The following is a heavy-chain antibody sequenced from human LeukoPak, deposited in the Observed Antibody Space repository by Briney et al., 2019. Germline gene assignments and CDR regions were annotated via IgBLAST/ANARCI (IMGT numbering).Heavy chain of an antibody. V-gene: IGHV4-39*01. CDR1: GGSVSSTTYY. Sequence: PSETLSLTCTVSGGSVSSTTYYWSWIRQPPGKELEWIASINYSGSTYYNPSLNSRVTISVDTSENQFSLKLSSVTAADTAVYYCARYVVYGAGKYYFDYWGQGTLVTVSS. D-gene: IGHD3-10*01. CDR3: ARYVVYGAGKYYFDY. J-gene: IGHJ4*02. CDR2: INYSGST.